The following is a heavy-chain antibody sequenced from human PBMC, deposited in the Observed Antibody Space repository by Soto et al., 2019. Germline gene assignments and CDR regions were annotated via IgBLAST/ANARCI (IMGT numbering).Heavy chain of an antibody. D-gene: IGHD6-19*01. V-gene: IGHV1-8*01. J-gene: IGHJ4*02. CDR3: ARERAVAGFDY. CDR1: GYTFTSYD. CDR2: MNPHSGNT. Sequence: QVQLVQSGAEVKKPGASVKVSCKASGYTFTSYDINWVRQATGQGLEWTGGMNPHSGNTGYAQKFQGRVTMTRNTSIRTAYMELSSLRSEDTAVYYCARERAVAGFDYWGQGTLVTVSS.